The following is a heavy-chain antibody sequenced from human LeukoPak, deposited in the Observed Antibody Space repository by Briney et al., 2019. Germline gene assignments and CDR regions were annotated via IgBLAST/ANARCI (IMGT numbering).Heavy chain of an antibody. CDR1: GGSFSGYY. CDR3: ARAWSGSYPFDY. CDR2: VNHSGST. Sequence: PSETLSLTCAVYGGSFSGYYWSWIRQPPGKGLEWIGEVNHSGSTNYNPSLKSRVTISVDTSKNQFSLKPSSVTAADTAVYYCARAWSGSYPFDYGGQGTLVTVSS. J-gene: IGHJ4*02. V-gene: IGHV4-34*01. D-gene: IGHD1-26*01.